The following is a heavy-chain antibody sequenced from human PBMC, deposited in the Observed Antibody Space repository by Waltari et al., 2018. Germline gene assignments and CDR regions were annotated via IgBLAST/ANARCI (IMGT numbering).Heavy chain of an antibody. Sequence: QVQLVESGGGVVQPGGSLRLSCAASGFTFSSYGMPWVRPAPGKGLEWVAFIRYDGSNKYYADSVKGRFTISRDNSKNTLYLQMNSLRAEDTAVYYCAKDPNVIAAAGGFAPWGQGTLVTVSS. CDR3: AKDPNVIAAAGGFAP. CDR2: IRYDGSNK. J-gene: IGHJ5*02. D-gene: IGHD6-13*01. V-gene: IGHV3-30*02. CDR1: GFTFSSYG.